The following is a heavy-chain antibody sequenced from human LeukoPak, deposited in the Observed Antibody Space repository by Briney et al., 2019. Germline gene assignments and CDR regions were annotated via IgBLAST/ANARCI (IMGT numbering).Heavy chain of an antibody. Sequence: GGSLRLSCAASGFTFSSYGMHWVRQAPGKGLEWVADIWYGGTNKYYADSVRGQFTISRDNSKNTVYLQMNSLRAEDTAVYYCAKDESPYSSSWFDYWGQGTLVTVSS. CDR1: GFTFSSYG. J-gene: IGHJ5*01. D-gene: IGHD6-13*01. CDR3: AKDESPYSSSWFDY. CDR2: IWYGGTNK. V-gene: IGHV3-33*06.